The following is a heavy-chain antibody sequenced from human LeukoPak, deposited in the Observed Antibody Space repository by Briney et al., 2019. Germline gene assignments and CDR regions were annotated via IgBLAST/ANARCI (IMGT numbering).Heavy chain of an antibody. CDR3: ARHFGGYYGSGSLDAFDI. Sequence: SETLSLTCTVSGGSMSSYYWTWIRQSPGKELEWIGYIYYSGTTNYNPSLESRVTISLDTSRKQFSLKLSSVTAADTAVYYCARHFGGYYGSGSLDAFDIWGQGTMVTVSS. J-gene: IGHJ3*02. CDR2: IYYSGTT. V-gene: IGHV4-59*08. D-gene: IGHD3-10*01. CDR1: GGSMSSYY.